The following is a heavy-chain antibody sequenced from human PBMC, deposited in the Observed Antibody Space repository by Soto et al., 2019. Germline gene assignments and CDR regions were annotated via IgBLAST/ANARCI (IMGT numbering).Heavy chain of an antibody. D-gene: IGHD4-4*01. Sequence: GESLKISCKGSGYSFTSYWIGWVRQMPGKGLEWMGITYPGDSDTRYSPSFQGQVTISADKSISTAYLQWSSLKASDTAMYYCASAGTVTTLHYYGMDVWGQGTTVTVSS. CDR1: GYSFTSYW. J-gene: IGHJ6*02. CDR3: ASAGTVTTLHYYGMDV. V-gene: IGHV5-51*01. CDR2: TYPGDSDT.